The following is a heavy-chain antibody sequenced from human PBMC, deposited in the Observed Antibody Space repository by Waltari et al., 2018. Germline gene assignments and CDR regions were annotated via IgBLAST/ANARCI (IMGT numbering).Heavy chain of an antibody. V-gene: IGHV1-2*04. CDR2: INPRNRDT. CDR3: LRDSSGSHFDY. J-gene: IGHJ4*02. Sequence: LVQSGAEVKRPGAAVNVSCKATDCTCTGYAMLGVRQAPGQGVEWMGRINPRNRDTHSAQKLQGWVARTTDTSTNTAFMELHSLRSDDTAMYYCLRDSSGSHFDYWGQGTLVTVSS. CDR1: DCTCTGYA. D-gene: IGHD3-22*01.